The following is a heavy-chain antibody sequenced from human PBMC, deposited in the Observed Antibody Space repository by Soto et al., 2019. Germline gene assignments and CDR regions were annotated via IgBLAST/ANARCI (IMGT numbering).Heavy chain of an antibody. D-gene: IGHD1-26*01. CDR3: ARDMPYGAGSLAGCDY. CDR1: GVSITGSY. J-gene: IGHJ4*02. Sequence: TLSLTCSVSGVSITGSYCSWIRQPPGKTLEWIGYVYHSGTTTYNPSLKSRVSISVDTSKNQFSLRLTSVIAADTAVYYCARDMPYGAGSLAGCDYWGQGTLVTVSS. V-gene: IGHV4-59*01. CDR2: VYHSGTT.